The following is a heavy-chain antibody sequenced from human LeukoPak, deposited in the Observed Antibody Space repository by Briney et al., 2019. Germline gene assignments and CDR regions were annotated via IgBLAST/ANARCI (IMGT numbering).Heavy chain of an antibody. J-gene: IGHJ4*02. CDR1: GFTVSSNY. CDR2: ISYDGSNK. CDR3: ARVRVATGSFDY. V-gene: IGHV3-30*03. D-gene: IGHD5-12*01. Sequence: RGSLRLSCAASGFTVSSNYMSWVRQAPGKGLEWVAVISYDGSNKYYADSVKGRFTISRDNSKNTLYLQMNSLRAEDTAVYYCARVRVATGSFDYWGQGTLVTVSS.